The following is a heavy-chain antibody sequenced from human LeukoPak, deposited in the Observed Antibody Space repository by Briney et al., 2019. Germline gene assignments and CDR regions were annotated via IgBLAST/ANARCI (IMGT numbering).Heavy chain of an antibody. CDR3: ASVHYYYYYMDV. J-gene: IGHJ6*03. Sequence: VASVKVSCKASGGTFSSYAISWVRQAPGQGLEWMGGIIPIFGTANYAQKLQGRVTITADESTSTAYMELSSLRSEDTAVYYCASVHYYYYYMDVWGKGTTVTVSS. CDR2: IIPIFGTA. D-gene: IGHD6-6*01. V-gene: IGHV1-69*13. CDR1: GGTFSSYA.